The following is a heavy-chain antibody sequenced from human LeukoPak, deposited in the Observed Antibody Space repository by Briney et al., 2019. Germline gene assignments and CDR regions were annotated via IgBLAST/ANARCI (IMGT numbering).Heavy chain of an antibody. J-gene: IGHJ4*02. CDR3: ARGLRHCDRTSRFQPFDC. D-gene: IGHD2-2*01. Sequence: GGSLRLSCAASGFTVSSSYMTWVRQAPGKGLEWVSITYADGYTFYADSVKGRFTISRDSSKNTLCLQMNSLRAEDTAMYYCARGLRHCDRTSRFQPFDCWGQGTLVTVFS. CDR2: TYADGYT. V-gene: IGHV3-53*01. CDR1: GFTVSSSY.